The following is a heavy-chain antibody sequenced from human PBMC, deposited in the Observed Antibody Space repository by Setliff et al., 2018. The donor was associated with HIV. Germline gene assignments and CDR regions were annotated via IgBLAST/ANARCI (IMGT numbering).Heavy chain of an antibody. CDR2: IYFSGST. V-gene: IGHV4-61*10. CDR3: ARGSRGARASKIDSSGYYLVY. D-gene: IGHD3-22*01. Sequence: PSETLSLTCTVSGDSVTSDSYYWSWIRQPAGKTLEWIGRIYFSGSTNYNPSLKSRVTISIDTSKNQFSLKLSSVTAADTAVYYCARGSRGARASKIDSSGYYLVYWGQGTLVTSPQ. CDR1: GDSVTSDSYY. J-gene: IGHJ4*02.